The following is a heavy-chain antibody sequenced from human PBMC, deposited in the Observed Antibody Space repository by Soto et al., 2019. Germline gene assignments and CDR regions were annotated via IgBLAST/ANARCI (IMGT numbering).Heavy chain of an antibody. Sequence: PGGSLRLSCAASGFTFSSYAMSWVRQAPGKGLEWVSAISGSGGSTYYADSVKGRFTISRDNSKNTLYLQMNSLRAEDTAVYYCAKHRVDTNYYDFWSGYGWFDPWGQGTLVTVSS. D-gene: IGHD3-3*01. V-gene: IGHV3-23*01. J-gene: IGHJ5*02. CDR2: ISGSGGST. CDR3: AKHRVDTNYYDFWSGYGWFDP. CDR1: GFTFSSYA.